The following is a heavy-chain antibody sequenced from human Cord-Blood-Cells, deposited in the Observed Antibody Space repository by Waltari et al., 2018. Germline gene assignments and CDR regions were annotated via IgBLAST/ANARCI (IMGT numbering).Heavy chain of an antibody. CDR1: GGSFSGYY. V-gene: IGHV4-34*01. D-gene: IGHD6-13*01. J-gene: IGHJ4*02. CDR3: ARQYSSSFDY. Sequence: QVQLQQWGAGLLKPSETLSLTCAVYGGSFSGYYWSWIRQPPGKGLEWIGEINHSGNTNYNPSLKSRVTISVDTSKNQVSLKLSSVTAADTAVYYCARQYSSSFDYWGQGTLVTVSS. CDR2: INHSGNT.